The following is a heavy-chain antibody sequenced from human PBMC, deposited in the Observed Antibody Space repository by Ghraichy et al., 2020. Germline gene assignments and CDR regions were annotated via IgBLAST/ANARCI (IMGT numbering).Heavy chain of an antibody. D-gene: IGHD3-10*02. V-gene: IGHV3-11*01. Sequence: LSLTCAASGFTFRDYYMSWIRQAPGKGLEWVSYISSSGSTIYYADSVKGRFTISRDNAKNSLNLQMNSLRAEDTAVYYCARGTMFGWNYFDYWGQGTLVTVSS. J-gene: IGHJ4*02. CDR1: GFTFRDYY. CDR2: ISSSGSTI. CDR3: ARGTMFGWNYFDY.